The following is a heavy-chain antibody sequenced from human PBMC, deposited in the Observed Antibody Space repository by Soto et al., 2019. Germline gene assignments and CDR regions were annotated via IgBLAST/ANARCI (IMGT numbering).Heavy chain of an antibody. J-gene: IGHJ5*02. D-gene: IGHD2-15*01. CDR2: INPDNGNT. Sequence: ASVQVSFKGSGYTFTRYTMNWVRQAPGQRLEWMGWINPDNGNTKSSQKFQDRVIITRDTSASTAYMDLSSLRSEDTAVYYCARGIATGQLDPWGQGTLVAVSS. CDR3: ARGIATGQLDP. V-gene: IGHV1-3*01. CDR1: GYTFTRYT.